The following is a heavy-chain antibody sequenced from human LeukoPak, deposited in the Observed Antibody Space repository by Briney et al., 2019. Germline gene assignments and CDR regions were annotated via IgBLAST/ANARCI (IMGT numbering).Heavy chain of an antibody. CDR2: VISSGSTI. Sequence: GKGLXXVSSVISSGSTIYYADSVKGRFTISRDNAKNSLYLQMNSLRAEDTAVYYCASGDYGDYVDYWGQGTLVTVSS. J-gene: IGHJ4*02. V-gene: IGHV3-11*01. D-gene: IGHD4-17*01. CDR3: ASGDYGDYVDY.